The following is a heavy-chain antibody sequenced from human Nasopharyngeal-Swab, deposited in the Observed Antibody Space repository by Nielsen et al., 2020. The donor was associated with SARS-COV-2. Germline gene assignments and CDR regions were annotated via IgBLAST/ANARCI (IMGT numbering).Heavy chain of an antibody. CDR3: ARDRITFGGVIVKGDAFDI. Sequence: VRQAPGKGLEWVAVIWYDGSNKYYADSVKGRFIISRDNSKNTLYLQMNSLRAEDTAVYYCARDRITFGGVIVKGDAFDIWGQGTMVTVSS. V-gene: IGHV3-33*01. D-gene: IGHD3-16*02. CDR2: IWYDGSNK. J-gene: IGHJ3*02.